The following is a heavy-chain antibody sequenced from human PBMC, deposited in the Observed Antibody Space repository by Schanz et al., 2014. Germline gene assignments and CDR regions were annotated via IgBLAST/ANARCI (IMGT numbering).Heavy chain of an antibody. CDR3: ARGGPAYYFDD. V-gene: IGHV3-30*03. J-gene: IGHJ4*02. Sequence: VQLVESGGGLVQPGGSLRLSCAASGFTFSSYAMSWVRQAPGKGLEWVALVSSDGNNDYYTDSVKGRFTISRDNSKNTVYIQMNSLRAEDTAVYYCARGGPAYYFDDWGQGTLVTVSS. CDR1: GFTFSSYA. CDR2: VSSDGNND.